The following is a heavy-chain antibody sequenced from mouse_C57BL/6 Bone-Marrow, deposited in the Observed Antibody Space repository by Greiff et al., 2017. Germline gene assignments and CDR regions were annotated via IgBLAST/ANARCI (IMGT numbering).Heavy chain of an antibody. D-gene: IGHD1-1*01. CDR1: GYTFTSYW. CDR3: ARPRYGSSPAWFAY. V-gene: IGHV1-64*01. CDR2: IHPNSGST. J-gene: IGHJ3*01. Sequence: QVQLKQPGAELVKPGASVKLSCKASGYTFTSYWMHWVKQRPGQGLEWIGMIHPNSGSTNYNEKFKSKATLTVDKSSSTAYMQLSSLTSEDSAVYYCARPRYGSSPAWFAYWGQGTLVTVSA.